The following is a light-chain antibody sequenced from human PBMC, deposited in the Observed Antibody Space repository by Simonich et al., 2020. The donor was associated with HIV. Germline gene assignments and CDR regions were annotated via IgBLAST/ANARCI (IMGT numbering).Light chain of an antibody. CDR3: SSYAGSINVV. CDR1: SSTVVSYDL. V-gene: IGLV2-14*02. CDR2: EGS. J-gene: IGLJ2*01. Sequence: QSALTQPASVSGSPGQSITISCTGTSSTVVSYDLVSWYQHHPGKAPKLVIYEGSKRPSGVSNRFSGSKSGNTASLTVSGLQAEDEADYYCSSYAGSINVVFGGGTKLTVL.